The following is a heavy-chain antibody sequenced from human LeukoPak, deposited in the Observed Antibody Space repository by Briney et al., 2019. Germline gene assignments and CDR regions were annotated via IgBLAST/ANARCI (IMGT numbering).Heavy chain of an antibody. J-gene: IGHJ4*02. CDR3: AKDLFYGSGSYIFDY. CDR1: GFTFSDYA. D-gene: IGHD3-10*01. Sequence: GGSLRLSCAASGFTFSDYAMHWVRQAPGKELEYVSAISSNGGSIHYANSVKGRFTISRDNSKNTLYLQMDSLRAEDMAVYYCAKDLFYGSGSYIFDYWGQGTLVTVSS. CDR2: ISSNGGSI. V-gene: IGHV3-64*01.